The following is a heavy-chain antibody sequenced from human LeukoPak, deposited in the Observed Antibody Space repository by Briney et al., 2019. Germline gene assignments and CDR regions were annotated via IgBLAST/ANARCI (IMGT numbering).Heavy chain of an antibody. CDR2: ISGSGSYT. Sequence: GGSLRLSCAASGFTVSDYSMSWVRQAPGKGLEWVSAISGSGSYTDYADSVKGRFTISKDNSKNTLYMRMSSLRAEDTALYYCARGSSNIAARDNWFDPWGQGTLVTVSS. V-gene: IGHV3-23*01. D-gene: IGHD6-6*01. CDR1: GFTVSDYS. J-gene: IGHJ5*02. CDR3: ARGSSNIAARDNWFDP.